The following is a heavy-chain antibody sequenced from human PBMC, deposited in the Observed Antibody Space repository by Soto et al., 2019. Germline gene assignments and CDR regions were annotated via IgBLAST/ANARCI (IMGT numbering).Heavy chain of an antibody. CDR1: GYTFSDDY. Sequence: QVQLVESGGDLVKRGGSLRLSCAASGYTFSDDYMSWIRQAPGKGLEWISYIDTSSTKIYYADSVKGRFTISRDNAQNSLYLEMNSLRDEDTAVYYCASHYDMWSGYLSPVDYWGQGTLVTVSS. D-gene: IGHD3-3*01. CDR3: ASHYDMWSGYLSPVDY. J-gene: IGHJ4*02. V-gene: IGHV3-11*01. CDR2: IDTSSTKI.